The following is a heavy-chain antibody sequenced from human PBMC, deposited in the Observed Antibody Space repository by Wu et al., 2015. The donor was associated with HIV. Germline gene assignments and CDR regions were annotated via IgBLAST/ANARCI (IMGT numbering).Heavy chain of an antibody. CDR1: GYTFTGYY. CDR3: ARGTWGYCNSTSCLNWFDP. CDR2: INPSSGDT. D-gene: IGHD2-2*01. Sequence: QVQLVQSGAEVKKPGASVRVSCKTSGYTFTGYYMHWVRQAPGQGLEWMGWINPSSGDTSYSQKLQSRVTMTRDTSISTVYMELSRLRFDDAAVYYCARGTWGYCNSTSCLNWFDPWGQGTLVTVSS. V-gene: IGHV1-2*02. J-gene: IGHJ5*02.